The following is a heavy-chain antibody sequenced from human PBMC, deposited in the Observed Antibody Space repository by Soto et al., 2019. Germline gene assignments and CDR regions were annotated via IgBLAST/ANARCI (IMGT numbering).Heavy chain of an antibody. V-gene: IGHV3-7*01. CDR2: IKQDGSET. CDR1: GFTFSGYW. Sequence: GGSLRLSCAASGFTFSGYWMSWVRQPPGKGLEWVANIKQDGSETYYVDSVKGRFTISRDNTKNSLYLQMSSLRAEDTAVYYCARVPAAISYFYYYYMDVWGKGTTVTVSS. J-gene: IGHJ6*03. CDR3: ARVPAAISYFYYYYMDV. D-gene: IGHD2-2*01.